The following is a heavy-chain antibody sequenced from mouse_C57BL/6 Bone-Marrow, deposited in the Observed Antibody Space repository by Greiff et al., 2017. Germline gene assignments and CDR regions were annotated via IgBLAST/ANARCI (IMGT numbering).Heavy chain of an antibody. V-gene: IGHV1-64*01. Sequence: VPLQQPGAELVKPGASVKLSCKASGYTFTSYWLHWVKQRPGQGLEWIGMIHPNSGSTNYNEKFKSKATLTVDKSSSSAYMQLSSLTSEDSVVYYCRQLRRGFAYWGQGTLVTVSA. J-gene: IGHJ3*01. CDR3: RQLRRGFAY. CDR2: IHPNSGST. D-gene: IGHD3-2*02. CDR1: GYTFTSYW.